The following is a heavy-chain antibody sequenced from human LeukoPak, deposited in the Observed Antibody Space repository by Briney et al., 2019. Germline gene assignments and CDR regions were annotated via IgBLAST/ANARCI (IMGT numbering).Heavy chain of an antibody. J-gene: IGHJ5*02. Sequence: SETLSLTCTGSGGSISSYYWSWIRQPPRKGLEWIGYIYTSGSTNYNASLKSRVTISVDASKNQFSLKLSSVTAADTAVYYCARHPHGSWYWCDPWGQGTLVTVSS. D-gene: IGHD6-13*01. CDR3: ARHPHGSWYWCDP. CDR1: GGSISSYY. CDR2: IYTSGST. V-gene: IGHV4-4*09.